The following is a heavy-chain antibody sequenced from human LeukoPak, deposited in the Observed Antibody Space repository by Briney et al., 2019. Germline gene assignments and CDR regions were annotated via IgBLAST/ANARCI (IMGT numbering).Heavy chain of an antibody. D-gene: IGHD5-18*01. Sequence: ASVKVSCKASGYTFTSYGISWVRQAPGQGLEWMGWISAYNGNTNYAQKLQGRVTMTTDTSTSTAYMELRSLRSDDTAVYYCARLQLWLFDYYYYYMDVWGKGTTVTVSS. CDR1: GYTFTSYG. V-gene: IGHV1-18*01. J-gene: IGHJ6*03. CDR3: ARLQLWLFDYYYYYMDV. CDR2: ISAYNGNT.